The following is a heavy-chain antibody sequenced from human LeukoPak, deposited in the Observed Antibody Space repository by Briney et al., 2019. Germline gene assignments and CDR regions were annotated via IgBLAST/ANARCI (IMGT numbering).Heavy chain of an antibody. V-gene: IGHV4-39*01. CDR2: IYYSGST. Sequence: PSETLSLTCTVSGGSISSSSYYRGWIRQPPGKGLEWIGSIYYSGSTYYNPSLKSRVTISVDTSKNQFSLKLSSVTAADTAVYYCARRDGGSYHVVHFDYWGQGTLVTVSS. D-gene: IGHD1-26*01. J-gene: IGHJ4*02. CDR3: ARRDGGSYHVVHFDY. CDR1: GGSISSSSYY.